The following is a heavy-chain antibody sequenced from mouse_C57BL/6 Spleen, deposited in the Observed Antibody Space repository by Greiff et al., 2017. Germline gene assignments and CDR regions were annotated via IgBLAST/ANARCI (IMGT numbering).Heavy chain of an antibody. CDR2: ISSGGSYT. J-gene: IGHJ4*01. V-gene: IGHV5-6*01. Sequence: EVKLVESGGDLVKPGGSLKLSCAASGFTFSSYGMSWVRQTPDKRLEWVATISSGGSYTYYPDSVKGRFTISRDNAKNTLYLQMSSLKSEDTAMYYGARQEGDYAMDDWGKGTSVTVSS. CDR3: ARQEGDYAMDD. CDR1: GFTFSSYG.